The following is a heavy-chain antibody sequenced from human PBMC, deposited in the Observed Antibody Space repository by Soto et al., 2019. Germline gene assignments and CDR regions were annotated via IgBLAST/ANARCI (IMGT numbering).Heavy chain of an antibody. CDR2: ISYDGSNK. V-gene: IGHV3-30-3*01. CDR1: GFTFSSYA. CDR3: ARVYHGTDY. J-gene: IGHJ4*02. Sequence: VGSLRLSCAASGFTFSSYAMHWVRQAPGKGLEWVAVISYDGSNKYYADSVKGRFTISRDNSKNTLYLQMNSLRAEDTAVYYCARVYHGTDYWGQGTLVTVSS. D-gene: IGHD1-1*01.